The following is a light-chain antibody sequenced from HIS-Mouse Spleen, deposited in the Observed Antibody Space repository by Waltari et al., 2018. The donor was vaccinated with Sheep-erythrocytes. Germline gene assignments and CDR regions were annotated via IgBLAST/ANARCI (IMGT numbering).Light chain of an antibody. CDR2: KDS. J-gene: IGLJ1*01. Sequence: SYELTQPPSVSVSLGQMARITCSGEALPKKYAYWYQQKPGQFPVLVIYKDSERPSGIRERFSGSSSGTIVTLTISGVQAEDEADYYCLSADSSGTYYVFGTGTKVTVL. CDR3: LSADSSGTYYV. V-gene: IGLV3-16*01. CDR1: ALPKKY.